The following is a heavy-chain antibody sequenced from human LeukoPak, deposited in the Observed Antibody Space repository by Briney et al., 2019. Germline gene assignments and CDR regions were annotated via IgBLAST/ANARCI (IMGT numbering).Heavy chain of an antibody. Sequence: ASVKVSCKASGGTFSSYAISWVRQAPGQGLEWMGGIIPIFGTANYAQKFQGRVTITADESTSTAYMELSSLRSEDTAVYYCVITRRDGYNLYYFDYWGQGTLVTVSS. CDR1: GGTFSSYA. CDR2: IIPIFGTA. CDR3: VITRRDGYNLYYFDY. D-gene: IGHD5-24*01. V-gene: IGHV1-69*13. J-gene: IGHJ4*02.